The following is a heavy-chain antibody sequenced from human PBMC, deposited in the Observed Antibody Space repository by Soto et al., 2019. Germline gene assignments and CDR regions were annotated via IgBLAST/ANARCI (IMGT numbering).Heavy chain of an antibody. V-gene: IGHV1-69*05. CDR3: ARALTGTTRDYYYYGMDV. D-gene: IGHD1-7*01. CDR2: IIPIFGTA. J-gene: IGHJ6*02. CDR1: GGTFSSYA. Sequence: ASVKVSCKASGGTFSSYAISWVRQAPGQGLEWMGGIIPIFGTAKYSQKFQGRVTITRDTSASTAYMELSSLRSEDTAVYYCARALTGTTRDYYYYGMDVWGQGTTVTVSS.